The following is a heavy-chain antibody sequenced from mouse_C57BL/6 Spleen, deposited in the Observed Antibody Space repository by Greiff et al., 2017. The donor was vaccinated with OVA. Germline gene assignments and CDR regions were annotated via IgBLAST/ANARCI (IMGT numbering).Heavy chain of an antibody. D-gene: IGHD2-1*01. CDR1: GYTFTDYY. CDR2: IYPGSGNT. V-gene: IGHV1-76*01. CDR3: AAIYYGNLGYVDV. J-gene: IGHJ1*03. Sequence: QVQLQQSGAELVRPGASVKLSCKASGYTFTDYYINWVKQRPGQGLEWIARIYPGSGNTNYNEKFKGKATLTADKSSSTAYMQLSSLTSEDSAVYFCAAIYYGNLGYVDVWGTGTTVTVSS.